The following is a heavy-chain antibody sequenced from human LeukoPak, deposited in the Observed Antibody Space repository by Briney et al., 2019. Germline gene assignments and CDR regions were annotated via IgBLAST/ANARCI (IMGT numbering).Heavy chain of an antibody. CDR3: ARDARTVTLDY. V-gene: IGHV3-21*01. Sequence: GGSLRLSCAASGFTFSSYSMNWVRQAPGKGLEWVSSISSSSSYIYYADSVKGRFTISRDNAKNSLYLQMNSLRVEDTAVYYCARDARTVTLDYWGQGTLVTVSS. CDR2: ISSSSSYI. CDR1: GFTFSSYS. D-gene: IGHD4-11*01. J-gene: IGHJ4*02.